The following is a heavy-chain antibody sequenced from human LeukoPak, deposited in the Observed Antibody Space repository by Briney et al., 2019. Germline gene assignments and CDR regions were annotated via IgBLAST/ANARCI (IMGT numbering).Heavy chain of an antibody. Sequence: GGSPTLSCVASGFTFSSYAMHWVRPAAGKGRGWVAVISYVGSNKYYADSVKRRFTISRDNSKKTLYQQMNSLRAEDTAVYYCARDPPIDSSSWSAPDGYNWFVPWGQGTLVTVSS. J-gene: IGHJ5*02. D-gene: IGHD6-13*01. V-gene: IGHV3-30*04. CDR2: ISYVGSNK. CDR3: ARDPPIDSSSWSAPDGYNWFVP. CDR1: GFTFSSYA.